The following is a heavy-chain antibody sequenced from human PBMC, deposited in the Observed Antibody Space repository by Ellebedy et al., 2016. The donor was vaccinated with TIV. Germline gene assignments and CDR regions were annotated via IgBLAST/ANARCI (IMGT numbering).Heavy chain of an antibody. V-gene: IGHV3-23*01. Sequence: GESLKISXAASEFTFGSHAMSWVRQAPGKGLEWVSAVSGTSLSRYYADSVKGRFTISRDNSKNTLWLQMNSMRAEDTAVYYCAKPIGQMTQFQHAMDVWGQGTTVTVSS. CDR2: VSGTSLSR. CDR1: EFTFGSHA. J-gene: IGHJ6*02. CDR3: AKPIGQMTQFQHAMDV. D-gene: IGHD5-24*01.